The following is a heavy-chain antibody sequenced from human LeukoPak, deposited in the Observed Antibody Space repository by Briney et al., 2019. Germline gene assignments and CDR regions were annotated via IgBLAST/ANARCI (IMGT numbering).Heavy chain of an antibody. CDR3: ARGHYESSGYYFDY. V-gene: IGHV1-8*02. D-gene: IGHD3-22*01. J-gene: IGHJ4*02. CDR2: MNPNSGNT. Sequence: ASVKVSCKASGYMLTNYYMHWVRQATGQGLEWMGWMNPNSGNTVYAQKFQGRVTMTRNTSISTAYMDLSSLRSEDTAVHYCARGHYESSGYYFDYWGQGTLVTVSS. CDR1: GYMLTNYY.